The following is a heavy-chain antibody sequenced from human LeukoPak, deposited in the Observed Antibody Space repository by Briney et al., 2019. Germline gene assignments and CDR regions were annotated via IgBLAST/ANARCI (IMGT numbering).Heavy chain of an antibody. CDR1: GYSITSGYY. D-gene: IGHD1-26*01. J-gene: IGHJ6*03. Sequence: SETLSLTCAVSGYSITSGYYWGWIRQPPGKGLEWIGSIYRSGSTYYNPSLKSRVTISVDTSKNQFSLKLSSVTAADTAVYYCARLTNGSYRHYYYYMDVWGKGTTVTVSS. V-gene: IGHV4-38-2*01. CDR2: IYRSGST. CDR3: ARLTNGSYRHYYYYMDV.